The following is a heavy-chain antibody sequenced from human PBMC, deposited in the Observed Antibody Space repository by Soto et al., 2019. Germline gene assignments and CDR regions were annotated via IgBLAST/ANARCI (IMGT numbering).Heavy chain of an antibody. CDR2: INPNSGGT. J-gene: IGHJ6*02. Sequence: ASVKVSCKASGYTFTGYYMHWVLQAPGQGLEWMGWINPNSGGTNYAQKFQGWVTMTRDTSISTAYMELSRLRSDDTAVYYCARTPLELAPYYYGMDVWGQGTTVTVSS. V-gene: IGHV1-2*04. D-gene: IGHD6-13*01. CDR3: ARTPLELAPYYYGMDV. CDR1: GYTFTGYY.